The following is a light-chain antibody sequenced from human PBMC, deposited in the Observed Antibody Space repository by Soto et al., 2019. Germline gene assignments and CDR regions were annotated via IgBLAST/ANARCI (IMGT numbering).Light chain of an antibody. CDR2: GAS. CDR3: QQYGSSPTWT. CDR1: QSVSSNY. Sequence: ESVLTQSPGTLSLSPGERATLSCRASQSVSSNYLAWYPQKPGQAPRLLIYGASTRATGIPDRFSGSGSGTDCTLTISRLEPEDSAVYYCQQYGSSPTWTFGQGTKVEIK. J-gene: IGKJ1*01. V-gene: IGKV3-20*01.